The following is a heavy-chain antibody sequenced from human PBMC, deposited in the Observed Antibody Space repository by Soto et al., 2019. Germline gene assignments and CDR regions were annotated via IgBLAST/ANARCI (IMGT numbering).Heavy chain of an antibody. V-gene: IGHV3-49*04. CDR3: VRGKDRNGYNFGY. J-gene: IGHJ4*02. D-gene: IGHD5-12*01. CDR2: IKSNTYGGTT. CDR1: GFIFGDYA. Sequence: PGGSLRLSCTASGFIFGDYAMSWVRQAPGKGPEWVGFIKSNTYGGTTECAASVKGRFTISRDDSKSIAYLQMNSLKTEDTAAYYCVRGKDRNGYNFGYWGQGTLV.